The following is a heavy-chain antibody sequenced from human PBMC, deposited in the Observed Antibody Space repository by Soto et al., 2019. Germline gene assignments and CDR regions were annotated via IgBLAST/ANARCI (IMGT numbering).Heavy chain of an antibody. Sequence: SETLSLTCTVSGGSVSSGSYYWSWIRQPPGKGLEWIGYIYYSGCTNYNPSLKSRVTISVDTSKNQFSLKLSSVTAADTAVYYCARVLYCISTSCYGGPHNWFDPWGQGTLVTVSS. CDR1: GGSVSSGSYY. V-gene: IGHV4-61*01. J-gene: IGHJ5*02. CDR2: IYYSGCT. D-gene: IGHD2-2*01. CDR3: ARVLYCISTSCYGGPHNWFDP.